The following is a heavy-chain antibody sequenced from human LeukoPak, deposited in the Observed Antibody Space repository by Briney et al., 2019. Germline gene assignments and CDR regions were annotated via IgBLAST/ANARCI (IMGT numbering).Heavy chain of an antibody. Sequence: GGSLRLSCAASGFTFSSYAMSWVRQAPGKGLEWVSAISGSGGSTYYADSVKGRFTISRDNSKNTLYLQMNSLRAEDTAVYYCAKSQILRYFDWLFLDYWGQGTLVTVSS. J-gene: IGHJ4*02. CDR3: AKSQILRYFDWLFLDY. CDR2: ISGSGGST. V-gene: IGHV3-23*01. CDR1: GFTFSSYA. D-gene: IGHD3-9*01.